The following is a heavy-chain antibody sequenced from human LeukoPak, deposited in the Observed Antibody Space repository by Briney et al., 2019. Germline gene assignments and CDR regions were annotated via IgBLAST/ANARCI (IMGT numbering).Heavy chain of an antibody. J-gene: IGHJ4*02. D-gene: IGHD6-19*01. Sequence: PGGSLRLSCAASGFTFSSYEMNWVRQAPGKGLEWVSYISSSGSTIYYADSVKGRFTISRDNAKNSLYLQMNSLRAEDTAVYYCASLGAVASIPFDYWGQGTLVTVSS. CDR1: GFTFSSYE. V-gene: IGHV3-48*03. CDR2: ISSSGSTI. CDR3: ASLGAVASIPFDY.